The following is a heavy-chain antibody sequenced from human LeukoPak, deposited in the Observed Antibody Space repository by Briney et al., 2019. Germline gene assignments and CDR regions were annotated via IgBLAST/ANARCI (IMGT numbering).Heavy chain of an antibody. V-gene: IGHV3-74*01. D-gene: IGHD2-15*01. Sequence: PGGSLRLSCAASGFTFSNYWMHWVRQAPGKGLVWVSRINSDGINTSYADSVKGRFTISRDNSKNTLYLQMNSLRAEDTAVYYCARDPQTYRSGGSCYSLDYWGQGTLVTVSS. CDR2: INSDGINT. CDR1: GFTFSNYW. CDR3: ARDPQTYRSGGSCYSLDY. J-gene: IGHJ4*02.